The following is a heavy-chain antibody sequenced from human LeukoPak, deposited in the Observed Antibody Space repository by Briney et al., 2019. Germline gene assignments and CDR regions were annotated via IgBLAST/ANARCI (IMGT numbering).Heavy chain of an antibody. D-gene: IGHD1-20*01. CDR1: GGSFSGYY. J-gene: IGHJ4*02. CDR2: IYRSGST. CDR3: ARRPPTTYNWNDGYFDY. V-gene: IGHV4-34*01. Sequence: SETLSLTCAVYGGSFSGYYWSWIRQPPGKGLEWIGEIYRSGSTNYNPSLKSRVTISVDTSKNQFSLKLNSVTAADTAVYYCARRPPTTYNWNDGYFDYWGQGTLVTVSS.